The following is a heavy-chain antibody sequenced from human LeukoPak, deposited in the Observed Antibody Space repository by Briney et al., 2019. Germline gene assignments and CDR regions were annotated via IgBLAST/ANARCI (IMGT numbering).Heavy chain of an antibody. CDR3: GRSGSFYVGPDY. CDR2: ISWSSGSI. CDR1: GFTFDDYA. V-gene: IGHV3-9*01. Sequence: SLRLSCAASGFTFDDYAMHWVRQAPGKSLEWVSGISWSSGSIGYADSVKGRFTISRDNAKNSLYLQMHILRAEDTAFYYCGRSGSFYVGPDYWGQGTLVTVSS. D-gene: IGHD1-26*01. J-gene: IGHJ4*02.